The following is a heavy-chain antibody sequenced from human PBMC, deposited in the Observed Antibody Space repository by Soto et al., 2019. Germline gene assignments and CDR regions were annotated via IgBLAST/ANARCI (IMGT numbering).Heavy chain of an antibody. CDR2: ISSSGSYV. Sequence: EVQLVESGGGRVEPGGSLRLSCAASGFTLSTHAMVWVRQAPGKGLEWVSSISSSGSYVYYGDSVEGRFTISRDDARNSVYLQMNSLRVEDTAVYYCARDGNYHEFWGQGILVTVSS. CDR3: ARDGNYHEF. V-gene: IGHV3-21*01. J-gene: IGHJ4*02. D-gene: IGHD1-1*01. CDR1: GFTLSTHA.